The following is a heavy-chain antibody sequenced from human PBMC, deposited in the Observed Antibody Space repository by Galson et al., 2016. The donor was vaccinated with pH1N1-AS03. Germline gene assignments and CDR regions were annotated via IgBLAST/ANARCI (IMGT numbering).Heavy chain of an antibody. CDR1: GGSIISPIDY. Sequence: ETLSLTCTVSGGSIISPIDYWGWIRQSPGKGLEWIGSVFHSGSTYCNPSLKSRVTILLDTSKNTFSLKLNSVTAADSAVYFCARDRVAAAVHNWFDPWGQGTLVTVSS. CDR2: VFHSGST. D-gene: IGHD6-13*01. CDR3: ARDRVAAAVHNWFDP. J-gene: IGHJ5*02. V-gene: IGHV4-39*07.